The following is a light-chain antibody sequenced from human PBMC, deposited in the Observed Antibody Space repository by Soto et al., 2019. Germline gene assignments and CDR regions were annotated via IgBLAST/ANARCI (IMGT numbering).Light chain of an antibody. CDR2: GAS. J-gene: IGKJ1*01. Sequence: DIQVTQSPSSLSASVGDRVTIACRASQRISISLNWYQQIPGKAPKLLIYGASTLQSGVPSRFSGSASGTVFTLTISSLQHEDFATYSCQQSYSTPWTLGQGTKVDIK. V-gene: IGKV1-39*01. CDR1: QRISIS. CDR3: QQSYSTPWT.